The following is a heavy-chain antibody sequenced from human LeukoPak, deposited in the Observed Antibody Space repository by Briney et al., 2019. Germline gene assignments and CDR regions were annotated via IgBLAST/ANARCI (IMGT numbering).Heavy chain of an antibody. D-gene: IGHD1-26*01. J-gene: IGHJ4*02. CDR1: GGSISSYY. V-gene: IGHV4-59*08. CDR2: IYYKGNT. CDR3: ARQVGARSYFDY. Sequence: PSETLSLTCTVSGGSISSYYWSWIRQPPGKGLEWIGYIYYKGNTNYNPSLKSRVTITVDTAKNQFSLKLSSVTAADTAVYYCARQVGARSYFDYWGQGTLVTVSS.